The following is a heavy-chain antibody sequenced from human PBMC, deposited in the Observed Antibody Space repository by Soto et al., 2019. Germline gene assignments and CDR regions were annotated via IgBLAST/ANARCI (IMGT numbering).Heavy chain of an antibody. CDR2: IYYSGST. Sequence: SETLSLTCTVSGGSISSYYWSWIRQPPGKGLEWIGYIYYSGSTNYNPSLKSRVTISVDTSKNQFSLKLSSVTAADTAVYYCARLSSDRSAVASPFDYWGQGTLVTVSS. CDR1: GGSISSYY. V-gene: IGHV4-59*08. D-gene: IGHD6-19*01. CDR3: ARLSSDRSAVASPFDY. J-gene: IGHJ4*02.